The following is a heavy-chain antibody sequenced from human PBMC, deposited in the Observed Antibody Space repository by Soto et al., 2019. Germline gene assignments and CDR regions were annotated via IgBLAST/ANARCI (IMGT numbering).Heavy chain of an antibody. CDR3: ARDRGIVVVPAALDP. V-gene: IGHV3-21*01. CDR2: ISSSSSYI. CDR1: GFTFSSYS. J-gene: IGHJ5*02. D-gene: IGHD2-2*01. Sequence: GVLRLSCAASGFTFSSYSMNWVRQAPGKGLEWVSSISSSSSYIYYADSVKGRFTISRDNAKNSLYLQMNSLRAEDTAVYYCARDRGIVVVPAALDPWGQGTLVTVSS.